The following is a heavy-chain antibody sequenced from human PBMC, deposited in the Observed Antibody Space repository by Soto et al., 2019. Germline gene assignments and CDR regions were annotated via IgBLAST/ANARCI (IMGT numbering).Heavy chain of an antibody. CDR3: ARKTGTRDWFDP. D-gene: IGHD1-7*01. CDR2: INAGNGNT. J-gene: IGHJ5*02. CDR1: GYTFISYA. Sequence: ASVKVSCKASGYTFISYAIHWVRQAPGQRLEWMGWINAGNGNTKYSRKFQGRVTITADKSTSTAYMELSSLRSEDTAVYYCARKTGTRDWFDPWGQGTLVTVSS. V-gene: IGHV1-3*01.